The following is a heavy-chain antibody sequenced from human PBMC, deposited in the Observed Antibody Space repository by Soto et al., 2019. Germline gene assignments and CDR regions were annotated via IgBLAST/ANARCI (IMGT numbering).Heavy chain of an antibody. CDR3: ARAGLGEGSDY. CDR1: GGSVSSGSYY. J-gene: IGHJ4*02. V-gene: IGHV4-61*01. Sequence: QVQLQESGPGLVKPSETLSLTCTVSGGSVSSGSYYWSWIRQPPGKGLEWIGYIYYSGSTKYNPSLKSRVTISADTSKNQFSLKLSSVTAADTAVYYCARAGLGEGSDYWGQGTLVTVSS. D-gene: IGHD1-26*01. CDR2: IYYSGST.